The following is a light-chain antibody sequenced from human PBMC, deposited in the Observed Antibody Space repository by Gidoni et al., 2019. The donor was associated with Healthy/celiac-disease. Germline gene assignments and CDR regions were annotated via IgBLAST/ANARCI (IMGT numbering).Light chain of an antibody. Sequence: DIVLTQSPATLSLSPGERATLSCRASQSVSSYLAWYQQKPGQAPRFLIYDASNRATGIPARFSGSGSGTDFTLTISSLEPEDFAVYYCQQFLTFGGGTKVEIK. V-gene: IGKV3-11*01. CDR2: DAS. J-gene: IGKJ4*01. CDR3: QQFLT. CDR1: QSVSSY.